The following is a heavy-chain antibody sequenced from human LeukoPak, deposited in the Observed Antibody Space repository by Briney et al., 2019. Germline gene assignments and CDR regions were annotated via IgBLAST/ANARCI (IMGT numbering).Heavy chain of an antibody. CDR2: ISTGSSYT. V-gene: IGHV3-11*05. CDR3: ARAEGGPATAIY. CDR1: GFTFSDYY. J-gene: IGHJ4*02. D-gene: IGHD2-21*02. Sequence: GGSLRLSCSASGFTFSDYYMSWIRQAPGRGLERVSYISTGSSYTNYADSVKGRFTIYRDNAKNSLYLQMNSLRAEDTALYYCARAEGGPATAIYWGQGTLVTVSS.